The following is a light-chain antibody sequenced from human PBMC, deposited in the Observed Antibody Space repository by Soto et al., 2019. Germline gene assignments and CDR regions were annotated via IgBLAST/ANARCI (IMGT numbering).Light chain of an antibody. CDR2: GNS. CDR1: SSNIGAGYD. V-gene: IGLV1-40*01. Sequence: QSVLTQPPSVSGAPGQRVTISCTGSSSNIGAGYDVHWYQQLPGTAPKLLIHGNSNRPSGVPDRFSGCKSGTSASLAITGLQAEDEADYYCQSYDSSLSGSVFGGGTKVTVL. CDR3: QSYDSSLSGSV. J-gene: IGLJ2*01.